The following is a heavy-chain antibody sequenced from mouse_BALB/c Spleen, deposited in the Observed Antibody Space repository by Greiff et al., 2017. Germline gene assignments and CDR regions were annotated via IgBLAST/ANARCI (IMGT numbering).Heavy chain of an antibody. CDR1: GFSLTSYG. V-gene: IGHV2-2*02. J-gene: IGHJ3*01. CDR2: IWSGGST. Sequence: VHLVESGPGLVQPSQSLSITCTVSGFSLTSYGVHWVRQSPGKGLEWLGVIWSGGSTDYNAAFISRLSISKDNSKSQVFFKMNSLQANDTAIYYCARTYGYDAGWFAYWGQGTLVTVSA. D-gene: IGHD2-2*01. CDR3: ARTYGYDAGWFAY.